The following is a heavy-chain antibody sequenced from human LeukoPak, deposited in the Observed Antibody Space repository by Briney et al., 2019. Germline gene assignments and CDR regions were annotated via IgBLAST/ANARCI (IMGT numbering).Heavy chain of an antibody. CDR2: IYTGDSDT. V-gene: IGHV5-51*01. J-gene: IGHJ3*02. D-gene: IGHD3-10*01. Sequence: SLKTSSHASGYSFTTYWIWGGRQMPGRGLEWMGIIYTGDSDTIYSPSFQGQVTISADNSISTAYLQWSRLKASDTAMYYCARPQYFGFTGMNAFDIWGQGTMVSVSS. CDR3: ARPQYFGFTGMNAFDI. CDR1: GYSFTTYW.